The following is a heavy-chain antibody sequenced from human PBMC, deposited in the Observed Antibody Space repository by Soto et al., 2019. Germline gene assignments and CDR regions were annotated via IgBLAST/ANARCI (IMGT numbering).Heavy chain of an antibody. CDR3: ARGSSRWDY. J-gene: IGHJ4*02. V-gene: IGHV4-61*08. Sequence: PSETLSLTCTVTGGSMTSGDQYWTWIRHRPGEGLEWFGYIYYSGSTSSHPSLKSRVTISVDTSKNQFSLKLSSVTAADTAVYYCARGSSRWDYWGQGTLVTVSS. CDR1: GGSMTSGDQY. CDR2: IYYSGST. D-gene: IGHD6-13*01.